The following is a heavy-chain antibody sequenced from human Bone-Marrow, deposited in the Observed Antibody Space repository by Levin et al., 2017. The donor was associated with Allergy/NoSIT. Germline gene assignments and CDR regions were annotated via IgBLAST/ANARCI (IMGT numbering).Heavy chain of an antibody. CDR1: GFDFKTFG. CDR2: ISSDGRNE. V-gene: IGHV3-30*04. J-gene: IGHJ6*02. Sequence: GGSLRLSCAASGFDFKTFGMHWVRQAPDKGLEWVALISSDGRNEYYPDSVKGRFTISRDNSKNTVYLQMSSPKIEDTAVYFCARDRRVEGYYYYGMDVWGQGTTVIVSS. CDR3: ARDRRVEGYYYYGMDV.